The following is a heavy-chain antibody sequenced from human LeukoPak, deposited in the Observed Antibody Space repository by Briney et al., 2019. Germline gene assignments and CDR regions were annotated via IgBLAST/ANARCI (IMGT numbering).Heavy chain of an antibody. Sequence: GGSLRLSCAASDFTFSTYGMHWVRQAPGKGLDWVAVISYDGSYKFYADSVKGRLTISRDNSKSTLYLQMNSLRAEDTAVYYCAKDRYSGLNTIDYWGQGTLVTVSS. CDR2: ISYDGSYK. J-gene: IGHJ4*02. CDR3: AKDRYSGLNTIDY. V-gene: IGHV3-30*18. CDR1: DFTFSTYG. D-gene: IGHD6-13*01.